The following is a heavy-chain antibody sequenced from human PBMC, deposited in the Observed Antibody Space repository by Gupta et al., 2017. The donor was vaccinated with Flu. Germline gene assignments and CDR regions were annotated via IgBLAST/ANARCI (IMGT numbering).Heavy chain of an antibody. CDR3: ARGVSSGKVDY. CDR2: ISSGSSTI. V-gene: IGHV3-48*02. Sequence: EVQLVESGGGLVQPGGSLRVSCAASGFTFSSYSMNWVRQAPGKGLEWVSYISSGSSTIYDADSVKGRFTISRDNAQNSLYLQMNRMRDEDTAVYYGARGVSSGKVDYWGHGTLVTVSS. CDR1: GFTFSSYS. D-gene: IGHD6-6*01. J-gene: IGHJ4*01.